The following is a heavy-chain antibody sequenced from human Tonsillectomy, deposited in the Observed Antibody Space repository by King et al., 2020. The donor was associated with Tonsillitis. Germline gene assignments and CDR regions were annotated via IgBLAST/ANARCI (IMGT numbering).Heavy chain of an antibody. CDR2: IFWNDDK. D-gene: IGHD3-3*01. J-gene: IGHJ4*02. V-gene: IGHV2-5*01. Sequence: ITLQESGPMLVKPPQTLTLTCTFSGFSLSTNGVGVGWIRQPPGQALEWLALIFWNDDKRYSPSLKSRLTITKDTSKNQVVLTMTNMDPVDTATYYCAHAPTYYDFWSGQYAPFDYWGQGTLVTVSS. CDR3: AHAPTYYDFWSGQYAPFDY. CDR1: GFSLSTNGVG.